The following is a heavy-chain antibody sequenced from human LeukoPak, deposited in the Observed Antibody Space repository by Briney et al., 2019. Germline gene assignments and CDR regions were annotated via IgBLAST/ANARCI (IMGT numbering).Heavy chain of an antibody. CDR3: ARDYDFWSGYTGFDY. J-gene: IGHJ4*02. Sequence: VASVKVSCKASGYTFTSYGISWVRQAPGQGLEWMGWISAYNGNTNYAQKLQGRVTMTTDTSTSTAYMELRSLRSDDTAVYYCARDYDFWSGYTGFDYWGQGTLVTVSS. D-gene: IGHD3-3*01. CDR2: ISAYNGNT. CDR1: GYTFTSYG. V-gene: IGHV1-18*01.